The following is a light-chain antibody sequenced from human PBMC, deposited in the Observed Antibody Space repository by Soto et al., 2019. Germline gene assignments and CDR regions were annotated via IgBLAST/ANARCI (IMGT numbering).Light chain of an antibody. V-gene: IGLV2-14*01. Sequence: QSVLTQPASVSGSPGQSITLSCTGTSSDIGGYYYVSWYQRHPGKAPKLIIYDVNNRPSGVSNRFSGSKSGNTASLTISGLQAADEADYYCTSYASGSSHVVFGGGTQLTVL. CDR2: DVN. CDR3: TSYASGSSHVV. CDR1: SSDIGGYYY. J-gene: IGLJ2*01.